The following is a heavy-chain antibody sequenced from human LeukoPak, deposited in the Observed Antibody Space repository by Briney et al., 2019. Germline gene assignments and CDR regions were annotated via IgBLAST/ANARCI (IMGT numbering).Heavy chain of an antibody. CDR1: GGTFSSYA. CDR2: IIPIFGTA. CDR3: ARFIAAAGTPFAFDI. D-gene: IGHD6-13*01. V-gene: IGHV1-69*05. J-gene: IGHJ3*02. Sequence: SVKVSCKASGGTFSSYAISWVRQAPGQGLEWMGGIIPIFGTANYAQKFQGRVTITTDESTSTAYMELSSLRSEDTAVYYCARFIAAAGTPFAFDIWGQGTMVTVSS.